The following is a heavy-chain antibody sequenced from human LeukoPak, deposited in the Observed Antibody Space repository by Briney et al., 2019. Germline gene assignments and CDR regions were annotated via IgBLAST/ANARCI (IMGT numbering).Heavy chain of an antibody. D-gene: IGHD2-2*01. J-gene: IGHJ4*02. CDR2: IIPIFGTA. CDR1: GGTFSGYA. V-gene: IGHV1-69*13. CDR3: AREKSSTSFDY. Sequence: SVKVSCKAYGGTFSGYAISWVRQAPGQGLEWMGGIIPIFGTANYAQKFQGRVTITADESTSTAYMELSSLRSEDTAVYYCAREKSSTSFDYWGQGTLVTVSS.